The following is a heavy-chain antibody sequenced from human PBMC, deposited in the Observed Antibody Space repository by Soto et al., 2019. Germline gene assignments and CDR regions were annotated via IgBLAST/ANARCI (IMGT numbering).Heavy chain of an antibody. J-gene: IGHJ4*02. Sequence: QVQLVESGGGVVQPGRSLRLSCAASGFTFSSYGMHWVRQAPGKGLEWVAVISYDGSNKYYADSVKGRFTISRDNSKNTLYLQMNSLRAEDTAVYYCANNYYDSSGYPIPLDYWGQGTLVTVSS. CDR2: ISYDGSNK. V-gene: IGHV3-30*18. D-gene: IGHD3-22*01. CDR1: GFTFSSYG. CDR3: ANNYYDSSGYPIPLDY.